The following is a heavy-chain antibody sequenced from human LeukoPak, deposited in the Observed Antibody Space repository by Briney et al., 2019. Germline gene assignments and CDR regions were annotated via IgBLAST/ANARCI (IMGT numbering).Heavy chain of an antibody. CDR3: ARDCSGASCYDY. V-gene: IGHV4-59*01. CDR1: GGSISSYY. D-gene: IGHD2-15*01. J-gene: IGHJ4*02. Sequence: PSESLSLTCAVSGGSISSYYWSWIRQPPGKALEWIGYIYYSGSTNYNPSLKSRVTISLDTPRNQFSLKLSSVTAADTAVYYCARDCSGASCYDYWGQGTLVTVSS. CDR2: IYYSGST.